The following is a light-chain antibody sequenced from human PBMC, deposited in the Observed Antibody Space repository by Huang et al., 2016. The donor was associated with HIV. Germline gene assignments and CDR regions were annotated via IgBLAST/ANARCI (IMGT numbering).Light chain of an antibody. CDR3: QQSYYFPRT. Sequence: DIQMTQSPSSLSASVGDRVTITCRASQRIDAYLNWYQCKPGRAPKLLIFATSDLQSGVPSRLRGSRSGTTFTLSISNLQPQDFATYVCQQSYYFPRTFGQGTKVEMK. CDR2: ATS. V-gene: IGKV1-39*01. J-gene: IGKJ2*01. CDR1: QRIDAY.